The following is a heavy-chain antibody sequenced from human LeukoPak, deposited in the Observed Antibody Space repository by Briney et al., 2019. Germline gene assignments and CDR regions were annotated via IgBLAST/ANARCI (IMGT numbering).Heavy chain of an antibody. CDR1: GFTFSSNS. Sequence: GGSLRLSCAACGFTFSSNSMNWVRQAPGKGLEWVSFITGSGTIIYYADSVKGRFTISRDNAKNSVYLQMNSLRAENTAVYYCARGITELDYWGQGTLVTVSS. CDR2: ITGSGTII. J-gene: IGHJ4*02. D-gene: IGHD3-10*01. V-gene: IGHV3-48*01. CDR3: ARGITELDY.